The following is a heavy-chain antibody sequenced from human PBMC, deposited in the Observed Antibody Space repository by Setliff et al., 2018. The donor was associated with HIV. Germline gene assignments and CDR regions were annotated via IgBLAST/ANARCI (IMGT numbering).Heavy chain of an antibody. D-gene: IGHD6-19*01. V-gene: IGHV3-30*02. CDR2: IRYHGGEQ. CDR1: GFTFSSFG. Sequence: PGGSLRLSCAASGFTFSSFGMNWVRQMPGKSPEWLAFIRYHGGEQSYADSVRGRFTISRDSAKNSLYLQMDSLRAEDTAVYYCARLGAVAVRSAFDYWGQGTLVTVSS. CDR3: ARLGAVAVRSAFDY. J-gene: IGHJ4*02.